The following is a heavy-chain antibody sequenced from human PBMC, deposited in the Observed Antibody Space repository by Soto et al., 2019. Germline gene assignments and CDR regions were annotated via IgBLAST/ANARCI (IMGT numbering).Heavy chain of an antibody. J-gene: IGHJ6*02. Sequence: GGSLRLCCAASGFTFSSYGMHWVRQAPGKGLEWVAVISYDVSNKYYADSVKGRFTISRDNSKNTLYLQMNSLRAEDTAVYYCAKDFYDFWSGTYYYYGMDVWGQGTRVTVSS. D-gene: IGHD3-3*01. CDR3: AKDFYDFWSGTYYYYGMDV. CDR2: ISYDVSNK. CDR1: GFTFSSYG. V-gene: IGHV3-30*18.